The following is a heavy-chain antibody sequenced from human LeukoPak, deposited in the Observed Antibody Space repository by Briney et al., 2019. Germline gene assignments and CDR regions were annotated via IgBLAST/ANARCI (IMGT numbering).Heavy chain of an antibody. V-gene: IGHV4-31*03. Sequence: PSETLSLTCTVSGGSNSSGGYYWSWIRQHPGKGLEWIGYIYYSGSTYYNPSLKSRVTISVDTSKNQFSLKLSSVTAADTAVYYCARGKGYDFGSGYYNWFAPWGQGTLVTVSS. J-gene: IGHJ5*02. CDR1: GGSNSSGGYY. CDR3: ARGKGYDFGSGYYNWFAP. CDR2: IYYSGST. D-gene: IGHD3-3*01.